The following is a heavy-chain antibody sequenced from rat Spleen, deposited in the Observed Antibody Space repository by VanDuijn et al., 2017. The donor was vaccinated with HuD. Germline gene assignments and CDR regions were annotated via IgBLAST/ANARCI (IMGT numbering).Heavy chain of an antibody. D-gene: IGHD1-11*01. CDR2: ITYSGTT. J-gene: IGHJ2*01. Sequence: EVQLQESGPGLVKPSQSLSLTCSVTGYSITSSYRWNWIRKFPGNKMEWMGFITYSGTTTYNPSLKSRISITLDTSKNQFFLQVNSVTTEDTATYYCARWTTGFDYWGQGVMVTVSS. CDR1: GYSITSSYR. CDR3: ARWTTGFDY. V-gene: IGHV3-3*01.